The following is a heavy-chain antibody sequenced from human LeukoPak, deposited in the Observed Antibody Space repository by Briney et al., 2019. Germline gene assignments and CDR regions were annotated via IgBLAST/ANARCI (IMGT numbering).Heavy chain of an antibody. D-gene: IGHD3-10*01. V-gene: IGHV3-21*01. CDR3: ARALSDYYGSGSYYNWVAFDC. CDR1: GFTFSSYS. Sequence: GGSLRLSCAASGFTFSSYSMNWVRQAPGKGLEWVSSISSSSSYIYYADSVKGRFTISRDNAKNSLYLQMNSLRAEDTAVYYCARALSDYYGSGSYYNWVAFDCWGQGTLVTVSS. CDR2: ISSSSSYI. J-gene: IGHJ4*02.